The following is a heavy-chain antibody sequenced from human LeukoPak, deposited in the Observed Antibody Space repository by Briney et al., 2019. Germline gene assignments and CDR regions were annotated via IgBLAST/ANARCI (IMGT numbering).Heavy chain of an antibody. Sequence: SQTLSLTCTVSGGSISSGRYYWSWIRQPAGKGLEWIGRIYTSGTTNYNSSLRSRVTISLDTSKNQFSLRLRSVTAADTAVYYCARDAVVTDWGQGTLVTVSS. J-gene: IGHJ4*02. D-gene: IGHD2-2*01. CDR3: ARDAVVTD. V-gene: IGHV4-61*02. CDR2: IYTSGTT. CDR1: GGSISSGRYY.